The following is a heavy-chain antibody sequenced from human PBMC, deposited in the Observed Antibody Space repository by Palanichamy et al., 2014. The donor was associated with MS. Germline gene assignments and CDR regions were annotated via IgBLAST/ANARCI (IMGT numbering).Heavy chain of an antibody. V-gene: IGHV3-64*07. J-gene: IGHJ6*03. Sequence: EVQLVESGGDLVQPGGSLRLSCAASGFTFSAYTIYWVRQAPGKGLEYVSAISTNGRTTYYADSVKGRFTISRDNSKNTVYLQMGSLRAEDMGVYYCTRDLSGSYFRAYYMDVWGKGTTVTVSS. CDR3: TRDLSGSYFRAYYMDV. D-gene: IGHD1-26*01. CDR1: GFTFSAYT. CDR2: ISTNGRTT.